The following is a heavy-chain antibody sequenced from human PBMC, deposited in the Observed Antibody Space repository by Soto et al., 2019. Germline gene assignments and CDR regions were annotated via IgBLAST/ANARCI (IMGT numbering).Heavy chain of an antibody. CDR1: GGSISSGGYS. D-gene: IGHD5-12*01. CDR2: IYHSGST. V-gene: IGHV4-30-2*01. CDR3: AAEGGLPRYY. J-gene: IGHJ4*02. Sequence: QLQLQESGSGLVKPSQTLSLTCAVSGGSISSGGYSWSWIRQPPGKGLEWIGYIYHSGSTYYNPSIKSRATKSVDRSTNQFSLKLSSVTAADTAVYYCAAEGGLPRYYWGQGTLVTVSS.